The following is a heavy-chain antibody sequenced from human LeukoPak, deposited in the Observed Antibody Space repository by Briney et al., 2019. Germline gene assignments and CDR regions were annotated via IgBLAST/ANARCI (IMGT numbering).Heavy chain of an antibody. CDR1: VFTFSTYL. J-gene: IGHJ4*02. CDR3: ARLIAVTGNRYFDY. V-gene: IGHV3-7*01. D-gene: IGHD6-19*01. CDR2: IKQDGSEK. Sequence: PGGSLRLSCAASVFTFSTYLLSWVRQAPGKGPEGVANIKQDGSEKYYVASVKGRFTISRDNAKNSVYLQMNSLRAEDTAVYYCARLIAVTGNRYFDYWGQGTLVTVSS.